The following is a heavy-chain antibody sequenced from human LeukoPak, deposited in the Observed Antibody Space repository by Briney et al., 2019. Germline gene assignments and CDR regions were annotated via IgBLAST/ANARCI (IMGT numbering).Heavy chain of an antibody. CDR2: IRYDGSNK. D-gene: IGHD7-27*01. J-gene: IGHJ3*02. Sequence: GGSLRLPCAASGFIFSSYGMHWVRQAPGKGLEWVAFIRYDGSNKYYTDSVKGRFTISRDNSKDTLYLQMNTLRVEDTAVYYCANRYWGSGYDAFDIWGQGTMVTVSS. CDR1: GFIFSSYG. CDR3: ANRYWGSGYDAFDI. V-gene: IGHV3-30*02.